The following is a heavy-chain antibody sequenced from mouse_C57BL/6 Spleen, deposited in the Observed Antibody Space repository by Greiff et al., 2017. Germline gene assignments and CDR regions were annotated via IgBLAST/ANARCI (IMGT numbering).Heavy chain of an antibody. CDR2: IYPGDGDT. J-gene: IGHJ1*03. CDR1: GYAFSSSW. Sequence: VQGVESGPELVKPGASVKISCKASGYAFSSSWMNWVKQRPGKGLEWIGRIYPGDGDTNYNGKFKGKATLTADKSSSTAYMQLSSLTSEDSAVYFCARIPYYYGSSYGYFDVWGTGTTVTVSS. V-gene: IGHV1-82*01. D-gene: IGHD1-1*01. CDR3: ARIPYYYGSSYGYFDV.